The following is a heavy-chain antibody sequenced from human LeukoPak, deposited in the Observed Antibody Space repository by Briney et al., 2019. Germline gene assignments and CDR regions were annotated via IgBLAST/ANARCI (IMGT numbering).Heavy chain of an antibody. D-gene: IGHD2-15*01. CDR2: ISGSGGST. CDR3: ARGVVVVVAATSNWFDP. V-gene: IGHV3-23*01. J-gene: IGHJ5*02. CDR1: GFTFSSYG. Sequence: PGGSLRLSCAASGFTFSSYGMSWVRQAPGKGLEWVSAISGSGGSTYYADSVKGRFTISRDNSKNTLYLQMNSLRAEDTAVYYCARGVVVVVAATSNWFDPWGQGTLVTVSS.